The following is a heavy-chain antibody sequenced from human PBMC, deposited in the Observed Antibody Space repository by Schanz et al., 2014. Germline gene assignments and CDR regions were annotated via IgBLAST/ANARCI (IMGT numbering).Heavy chain of an antibody. CDR3: ARGYCSSISCYLDFFDY. CDR1: GYTFTRYY. V-gene: IGHV1-46*01. J-gene: IGHJ4*02. Sequence: QVQLVQSGAEVKKPGASVKVSCKASGYTFTRYYIHWVRQAPGQGLEWMGIINPSGGSTTYAQKFQGRVTITADMSTSTAYMELSSLRSEDTAVYYCARGYCSSISCYLDFFDYWGQGTLVIVSS. D-gene: IGHD2-2*01. CDR2: INPSGGST.